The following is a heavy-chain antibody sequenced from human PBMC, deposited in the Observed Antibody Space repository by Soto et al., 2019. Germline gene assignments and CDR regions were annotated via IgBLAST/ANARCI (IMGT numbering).Heavy chain of an antibody. CDR2: INHSGST. V-gene: IGHV4-34*01. Sequence: SETLSLTCAVYGGSFSGYYWSWIRQPPGKGLEWIGEINHSGSTNYNPSLKSRVTISVDTSKNQFSLKLSSVTAADTAVYYCGRHGLYCISTSCYLDWFDPWGQGTLVTVSS. CDR3: GRHGLYCISTSCYLDWFDP. D-gene: IGHD2-2*01. CDR1: GGSFSGYY. J-gene: IGHJ5*02.